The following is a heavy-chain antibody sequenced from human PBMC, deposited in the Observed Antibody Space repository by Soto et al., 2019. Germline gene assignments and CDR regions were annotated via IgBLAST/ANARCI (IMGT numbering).Heavy chain of an antibody. CDR2: IIPIFGTA. CDR1: GGTFSSYA. V-gene: IGHV1-69*13. CDR3: ARDQDYARAFDI. Sequence: SVKVSCKGSGGTFSSYAISWVRQAPGQGLEWMGGIIPIFGTANYAQKFQGRVTITADESTSTAYMELSSLRSEDTAVYYCARDQDYARAFDIWGQGTMVTVSS. J-gene: IGHJ3*02. D-gene: IGHD4-17*01.